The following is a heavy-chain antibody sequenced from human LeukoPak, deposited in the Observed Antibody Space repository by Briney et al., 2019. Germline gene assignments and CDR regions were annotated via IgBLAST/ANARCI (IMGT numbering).Heavy chain of an antibody. CDR1: GGSISSSSYY. V-gene: IGHV4-39*07. J-gene: IGHJ4*02. CDR3: ARSGSGSYKYYFDY. CDR2: IYYSGST. Sequence: SETLSLTCTVSGGSISSSSYYWGWIRQPPGKGLEWIGSIYYSGSTYYNPSLKSRVTISVDTSKNQFSLKLSSVTAADTAVYYCARSGSGSYKYYFDYWGQGTLVTVSS. D-gene: IGHD3-10*01.